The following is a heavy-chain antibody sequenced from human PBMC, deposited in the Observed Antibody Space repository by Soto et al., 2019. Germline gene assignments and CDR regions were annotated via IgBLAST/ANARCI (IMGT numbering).Heavy chain of an antibody. J-gene: IGHJ5*02. CDR2: IDLGGTK. CDR1: DVSIGGSFHY. CDR3: AIYQRGYSGGSQFDP. D-gene: IGHD5-12*01. Sequence: QVQLQESGPGLVRPSETLSLTCTVSDVSIGGSFHYLVWFRQPPGKGLEWIGNIDLGGTKYYNPSLKSRLPLSLDTSKKLLSLELTSVTATDTAGYYCAIYQRGYSGGSQFDPWGQGTLVTVSS. V-gene: IGHV4-39*01.